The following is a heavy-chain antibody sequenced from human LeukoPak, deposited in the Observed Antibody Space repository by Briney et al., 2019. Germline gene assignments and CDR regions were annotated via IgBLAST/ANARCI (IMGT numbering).Heavy chain of an antibody. Sequence: GESLQISCKGSGYSFTSYWIGWVRQMPGKGLEWMGIIYPGDSDTRYSPSFQGQVTISADKSISTAYLQWSSLKASDTAMYYCARYPKFWSVNYGMDVWGQGTTVTVSS. D-gene: IGHD3-3*01. J-gene: IGHJ6*02. CDR3: ARYPKFWSVNYGMDV. CDR2: IYPGDSDT. CDR1: GYSFTSYW. V-gene: IGHV5-51*01.